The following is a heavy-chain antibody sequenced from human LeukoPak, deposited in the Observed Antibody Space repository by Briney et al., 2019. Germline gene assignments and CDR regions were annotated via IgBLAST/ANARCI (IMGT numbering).Heavy chain of an antibody. J-gene: IGHJ6*02. CDR3: AELRFGEDGHYGMDV. Sequence: ASVKVSCKASSYTFTSYGISWVRQAPGQGLEWMGWISAYNGNTNYAQKLQGRVTMTTDTSTSTAYMELRSLRSDDTAVYYCAELRFGEDGHYGMDVWGQGTTVTVSS. CDR1: SYTFTSYG. V-gene: IGHV1-18*01. D-gene: IGHD3-10*01. CDR2: ISAYNGNT.